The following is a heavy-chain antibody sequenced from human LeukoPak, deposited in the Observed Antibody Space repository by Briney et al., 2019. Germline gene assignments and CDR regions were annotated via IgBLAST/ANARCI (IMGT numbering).Heavy chain of an antibody. V-gene: IGHV3-21*04. Sequence: PGGSLRLSCAASGFTFSSYSMNWVRQAPGKGLEWVSSISSSSSYIYYADSVKGRFTISRDNSKNTLYLQLNRLRAEDTAVYYCAKWGDYDILTGYYDSDYWGQGTLVTVSS. CDR1: GFTFSSYS. J-gene: IGHJ4*02. D-gene: IGHD3-9*01. CDR2: ISSSSSYI. CDR3: AKWGDYDILTGYYDSDY.